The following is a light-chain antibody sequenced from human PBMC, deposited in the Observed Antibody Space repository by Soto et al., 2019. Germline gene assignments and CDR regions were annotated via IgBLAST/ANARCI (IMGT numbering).Light chain of an antibody. V-gene: IGKV3-15*01. CDR3: QQYHKWPPYT. CDR1: QSVDST. CDR2: DAS. Sequence: EIVMTQSPATLSVSPGETATLSCRASQSVDSTLAWYQQKPGQAPRLLIYDASTRATGIPARFSGSVSGTEFTLTISRLQSEDFAVYFCQQYHKWPPYTFGQGTKLQIK. J-gene: IGKJ2*01.